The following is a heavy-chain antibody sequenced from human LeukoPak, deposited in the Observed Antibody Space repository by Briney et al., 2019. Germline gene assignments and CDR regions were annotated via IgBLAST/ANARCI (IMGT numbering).Heavy chain of an antibody. V-gene: IGHV4-59*12. J-gene: IGHJ5*02. CDR2: IYYSGST. CDR3: ARGTEAAADPWFDP. Sequence: NASETLSLTCTVSGGSISSYYWSWIRQPPGKGLERIGYIYYSGSTNYNPSLKSRVTISVDTSKNQFSLQLNSVTPEDTAVYYCARGTEAAADPWFDPWGQGTLVTVSS. D-gene: IGHD6-13*01. CDR1: GGSISSYY.